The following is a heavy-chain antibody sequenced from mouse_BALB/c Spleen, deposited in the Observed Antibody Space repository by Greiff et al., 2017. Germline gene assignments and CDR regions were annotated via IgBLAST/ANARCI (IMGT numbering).Heavy chain of an antibody. D-gene: IGHD2-1*01. CDR3: ARVYYYGNYVPFYYAMDY. J-gene: IGHJ4*01. Sequence: QVQLKESGPGLVAPSQSLSITCTVSGFSLTSYGVHWVRQPPGKGLEWLGVIWAGGSTNYNSALMSRLSISKDNSKSQVFLKMNSLQTDDTAMYYCARVYYYGNYVPFYYAMDYWGQGTSVTVSS. CDR2: IWAGGST. V-gene: IGHV2-9*02. CDR1: GFSLTSYG.